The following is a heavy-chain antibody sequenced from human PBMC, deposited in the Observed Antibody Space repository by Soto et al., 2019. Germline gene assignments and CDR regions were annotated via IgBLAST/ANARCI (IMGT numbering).Heavy chain of an antibody. CDR1: GFTFSSYW. CDR2: INSDGSST. D-gene: IGHD6-13*01. Sequence: EVQLVESGGGLVQPVGSLRLSCAASGFTFSSYWMHWVRQAPGKGLVWVSRINSDGSSTSYADSVKGRLTISRDNAKNTLYLQMNSLRAEDTVVYYCARSGIEDGMDVWGQGSTVTVSS. CDR3: ARSGIEDGMDV. V-gene: IGHV3-74*01. J-gene: IGHJ6*02.